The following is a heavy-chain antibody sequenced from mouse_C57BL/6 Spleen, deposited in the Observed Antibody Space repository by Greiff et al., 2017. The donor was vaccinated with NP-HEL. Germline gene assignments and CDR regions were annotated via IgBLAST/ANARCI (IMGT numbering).Heavy chain of an antibody. CDR3: TRRGLLAYAMDY. Sequence: VNVVESGAELVRPGASVTLSCKASGYTFTDYEMHWVKQTPVHGLEWIGAIDPETGGTAYNQKFKGKAILTADKSSSTAYMELRSLTSEDSAVYYCTRRGLLAYAMDYWGQGTSVTVSS. D-gene: IGHD2-3*01. V-gene: IGHV1-15*01. J-gene: IGHJ4*01. CDR2: IDPETGGT. CDR1: GYTFTDYE.